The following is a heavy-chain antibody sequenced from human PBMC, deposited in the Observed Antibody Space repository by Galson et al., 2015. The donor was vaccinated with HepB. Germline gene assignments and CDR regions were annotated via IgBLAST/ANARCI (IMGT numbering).Heavy chain of an antibody. CDR2: IYPSGAGT. J-gene: IGHJ4*02. CDR3: ARVGVGEGGFDY. D-gene: IGHD1-26*01. V-gene: IGHV1-46*01. Sequence: SVKVSCKASGYTFTSNYMHWVRQAPGQGLEWMGIIYPSGAGTRNAQKFQGRVTMTRDTSTSTVYMELSSLRYEDTAVYYCARVGVGEGGFDYWGQGTLVTVSS. CDR1: GYTFTSNY.